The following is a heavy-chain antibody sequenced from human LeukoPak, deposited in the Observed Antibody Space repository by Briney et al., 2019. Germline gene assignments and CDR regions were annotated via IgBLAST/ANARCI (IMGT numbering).Heavy chain of an antibody. D-gene: IGHD1-26*01. CDR2: ISAYNGNT. CDR1: GYTFTSYG. Sequence: GSVKVSCKASGYTFTSYGISWVRQAPGQGLEWMGWISAYNGNTNYAQKLQGRVTMTRNTSISTAYMELSSLRSEDTAVYYCARAEGVGAKRGNYYYYGMDVWGQGTTVTVSS. V-gene: IGHV1-18*01. CDR3: ARAEGVGAKRGNYYYYGMDV. J-gene: IGHJ6*02.